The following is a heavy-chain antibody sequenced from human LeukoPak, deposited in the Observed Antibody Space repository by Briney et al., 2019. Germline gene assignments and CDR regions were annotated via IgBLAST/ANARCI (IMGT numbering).Heavy chain of an antibody. CDR1: GFTFSSYG. D-gene: IGHD3-3*01. CDR2: IWYDGSNK. Sequence: GGSLRLSCAASGFTFSSYGMHWVRQAPGKGLEWVAVIWYDGSNKYYADSVKGRFTISRDNSKNTLYLQMNSLRAEDTAVYYCARDIRRFLEWPDAFDIWGQGTMVTVFS. J-gene: IGHJ3*02. CDR3: ARDIRRFLEWPDAFDI. V-gene: IGHV3-33*01.